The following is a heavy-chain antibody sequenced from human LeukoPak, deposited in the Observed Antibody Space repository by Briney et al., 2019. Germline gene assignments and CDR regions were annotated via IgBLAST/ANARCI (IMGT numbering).Heavy chain of an antibody. V-gene: IGHV4-34*01. Sequence: SETLSLTCAVYGGSFGGYYWSWIRQPPGKGLEWIGEINHSGSTNYNPSLKSRVTISVDTSKNQFSLKLSSVTAADTAIYYCARMFEYWGQGTLVTVSS. CDR2: INHSGST. CDR1: GGSFGGYY. CDR3: ARMFEY. J-gene: IGHJ4*02.